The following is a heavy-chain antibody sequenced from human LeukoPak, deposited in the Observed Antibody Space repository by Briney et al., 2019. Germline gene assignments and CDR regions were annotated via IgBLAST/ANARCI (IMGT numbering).Heavy chain of an antibody. J-gene: IGHJ2*01. Sequence: SETLSLTCTVSGGSVSSGSYYWSWIRQPPGKGLEWIGYIYYSGSTNYNPSLKSRVTISIDTSKNYFSLKLNSVIAADTAVYYCARDRPGSYWYFDLWGRGTLVTVSS. V-gene: IGHV4-61*03. CDR1: GGSVSSGSYY. D-gene: IGHD3-10*01. CDR2: IYYSGST. CDR3: ARDRPGSYWYFDL.